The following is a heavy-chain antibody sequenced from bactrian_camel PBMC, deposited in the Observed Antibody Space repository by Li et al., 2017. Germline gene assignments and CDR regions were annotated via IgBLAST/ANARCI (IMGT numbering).Heavy chain of an antibody. CDR1: SQAYSVYC. CDR2: LDSDGIA. Sequence: VQLVESGGGSVQSGGSLRLSCEASSQAYSVYCMGWFRQVPGKEREWAAGLDSDGIASYADSVRDRFTVSHNSAKNTVYLQMNNLKPNDTAMYYCAAAERWRVFRGATMSPVLDNTDFRYWGQGTQVTVS. D-gene: IGHD4*01. J-gene: IGHJ6*01. CDR3: AAAERWRVFRGATMSPVLDNTDFRY. V-gene: IGHV3S9*01.